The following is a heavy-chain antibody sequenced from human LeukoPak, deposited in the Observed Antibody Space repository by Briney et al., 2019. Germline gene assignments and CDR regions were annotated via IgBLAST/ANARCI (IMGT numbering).Heavy chain of an antibody. CDR2: IYYSGST. J-gene: IGHJ4*02. D-gene: IGHD3-22*01. CDR3: ARGVRSSGYYYLFDY. Sequence: SETLSLTCTVSGGSISSYYWSWIRQPPGKGLEWIGYIYYSGSTNYNPSLKSRATISVDTSKNQFSLKLSSVTAADTAVYYCARGVRSSGYYYLFDYWGQGTLVTVSS. CDR1: GGSISSYY. V-gene: IGHV4-59*01.